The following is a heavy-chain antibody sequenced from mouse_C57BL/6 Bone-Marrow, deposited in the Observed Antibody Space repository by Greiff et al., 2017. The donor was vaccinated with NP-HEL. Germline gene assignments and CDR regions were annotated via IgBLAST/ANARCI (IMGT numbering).Heavy chain of an antibody. J-gene: IGHJ4*01. D-gene: IGHD1-1*01. CDR2: FNPGSGGT. V-gene: IGHV1-54*01. CDR3: ARDYYGSSSYYAMDY. CDR1: GYAFTNYL. Sequence: QVQLKESGAELVRPGTSVKVSCKASGYAFTNYLIEWVKQRPGQGLEWIGVFNPGSGGTNYNEKFKGKATLTADKSSSTAYMQLSSLTSEDSAVYVCARDYYGSSSYYAMDYWGQGTSVTVSS.